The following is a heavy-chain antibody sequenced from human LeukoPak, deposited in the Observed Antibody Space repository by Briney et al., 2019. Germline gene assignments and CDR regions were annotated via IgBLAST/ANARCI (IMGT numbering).Heavy chain of an antibody. D-gene: IGHD2-8*01. Sequence: SETLSLTCTVSGGSISSSSYYWGWIRPPPGKGLEWIGSIYYSGSTYYNPSLKSRVTISVDTSKNHFSLKLNSVTAADTAVYYCARRPNYYCDYWGQGTLVTVSS. CDR1: GGSISSSSYY. V-gene: IGHV4-39*02. J-gene: IGHJ4*02. CDR3: ARRPNYYCDY. CDR2: IYYSGST.